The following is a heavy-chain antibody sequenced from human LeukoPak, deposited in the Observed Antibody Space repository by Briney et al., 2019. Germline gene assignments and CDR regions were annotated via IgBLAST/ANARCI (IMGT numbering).Heavy chain of an antibody. J-gene: IGHJ4*02. Sequence: SETLSLTCTVSGYSISSGYYWGWIRQPPGKGLEWIGSIYHSGSTYYNPSLKSRVTISVDTSKNQFSLKLSSVTAADTAVYYCAREYYGGRDYFDYWGQGTLVTVSS. V-gene: IGHV4-38-2*02. D-gene: IGHD4-23*01. CDR2: IYHSGST. CDR1: GYSISSGYY. CDR3: AREYYGGRDYFDY.